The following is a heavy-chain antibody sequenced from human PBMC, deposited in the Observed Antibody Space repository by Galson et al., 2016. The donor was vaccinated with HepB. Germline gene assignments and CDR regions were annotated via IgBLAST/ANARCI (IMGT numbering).Heavy chain of an antibody. CDR3: AKDRGYDSIINFDH. V-gene: IGHV3-23*01. Sequence: SLRLSCAASGLIFSRYGMSWVRQAPGKGLEWVAGISGSGESTYYADSLKGRFTISRDNSNHTLYLQMNSLRVEDTAVYYCAKDRGYDSIINFDHWGQGTLVTVSS. CDR1: GLIFSRYG. CDR2: ISGSGEST. J-gene: IGHJ4*02. D-gene: IGHD5-12*01.